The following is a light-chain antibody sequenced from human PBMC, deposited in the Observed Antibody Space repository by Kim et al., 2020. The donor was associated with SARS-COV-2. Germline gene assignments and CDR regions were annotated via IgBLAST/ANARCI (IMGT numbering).Light chain of an antibody. V-gene: IGKV3-11*01. CDR2: DAS. Sequence: LSPGERATLSCRASQSISTYLAWFQQKPGQPPRLLIYDASDRATGIPARFSGSGSGTDFTLTISSLEPEDFAVYYCQHRRDWPWTFGQGTKVDIK. CDR1: QSISTY. CDR3: QHRRDWPWT. J-gene: IGKJ1*01.